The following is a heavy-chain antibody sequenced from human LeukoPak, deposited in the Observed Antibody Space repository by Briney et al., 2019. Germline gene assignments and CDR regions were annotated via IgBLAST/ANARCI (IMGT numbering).Heavy chain of an antibody. CDR1: GYTFTDDY. CDR2: INPNSGVT. V-gene: IGHV1-2*02. J-gene: IGHJ4*02. CDR3: ARDLYSGYES. D-gene: IGHD5-12*01. Sequence: ASVKVSCKASGYTFTDDYVHWVRQAPGQGLEWMGWINPNSGVTNYAQKLQDRVTMTTDTSTSTAYMELSRLRSDDTAVYYCARDLYSGYESWGQGTLVTVSS.